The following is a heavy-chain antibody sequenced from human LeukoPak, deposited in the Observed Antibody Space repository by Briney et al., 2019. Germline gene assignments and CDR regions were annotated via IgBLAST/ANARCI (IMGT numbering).Heavy chain of an antibody. CDR3: ARLTGHTY. J-gene: IGHJ4*02. CDR2: IHYIGST. Sequence: SETLSLTCTVSGGSISRSSDYWGWIRQPPGKGLEWLGSIHYIGSTYYNPSLKSRVTISVDTSKNQFSLKLSSVTAADTAVYYCARLTGHTYWGQGTLVTVSS. V-gene: IGHV4-39*01. CDR1: GGSISRSSDY. D-gene: IGHD3-9*01.